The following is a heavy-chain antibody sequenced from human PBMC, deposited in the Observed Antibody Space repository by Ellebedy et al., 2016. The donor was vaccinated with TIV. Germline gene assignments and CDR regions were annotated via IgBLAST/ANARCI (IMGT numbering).Heavy chain of an antibody. Sequence: SETLSLXXTVSGGSVSSGSYYWSWIRQPPGKGLEWIRYIYYSGSTNYNPSLKSRVTISVDTSKNQFSLKLSSVTAADTAVYYCAREMPQWLVERDAFDIWGQGTMVTVSS. CDR3: AREMPQWLVERDAFDI. J-gene: IGHJ3*02. CDR1: GGSVSSGSYY. V-gene: IGHV4-61*01. CDR2: IYYSGST. D-gene: IGHD6-19*01.